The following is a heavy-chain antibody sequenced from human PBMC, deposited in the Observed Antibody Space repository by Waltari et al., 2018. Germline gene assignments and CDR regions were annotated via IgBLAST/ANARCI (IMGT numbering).Heavy chain of an antibody. D-gene: IGHD6-19*01. CDR2: IYHSGST. V-gene: IGHV4-31*03. Sequence: QVQLQESGPGLVKPSQTLSLTCTVSGGSISSGGYYWSWIRQHPGKGLEWIGYIYHSGSTYYNPSLKSRVTISVDRSKNQFSLKLSSVTAADTAVYYCARTVSSGWYENWFDPWGQGTLVTVSS. CDR1: GGSISSGGYY. CDR3: ARTVSSGWYENWFDP. J-gene: IGHJ5*02.